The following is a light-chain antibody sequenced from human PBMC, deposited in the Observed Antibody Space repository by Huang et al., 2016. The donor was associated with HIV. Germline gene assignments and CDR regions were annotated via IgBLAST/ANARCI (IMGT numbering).Light chain of an antibody. CDR2: EVS. CDR3: QQYKSYPWT. Sequence: DIQMTQTPSTLAASVGDSVTITCRASQSISPWLAWFQQKPGKAPKLLIFEVSNLESGVPSRFSGSGSGSEFTLTINSLQPDDLATYYCQQYKSYPWTFGQGTKVEI. V-gene: IGKV1-5*01. CDR1: QSISPW. J-gene: IGKJ1*01.